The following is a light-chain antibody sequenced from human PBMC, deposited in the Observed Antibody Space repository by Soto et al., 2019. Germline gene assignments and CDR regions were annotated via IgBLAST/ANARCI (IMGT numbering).Light chain of an antibody. CDR2: SNN. J-gene: IGLJ2*01. Sequence: QSVLTQPPSASGTPGQRVTISCSGSNNIGSNTVNWYQQLPGTAPKLLIYSNNQRPSGVPDRFSGSKSGTSASLAISGLQSEDEADYYCATWDDSLKGLVFGGGTKLTVL. CDR3: ATWDDSLKGLV. V-gene: IGLV1-44*01. CDR1: NNIGSNT.